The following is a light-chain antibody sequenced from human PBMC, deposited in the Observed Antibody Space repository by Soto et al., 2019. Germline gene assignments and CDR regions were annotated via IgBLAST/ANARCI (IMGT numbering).Light chain of an antibody. CDR1: QSVISN. V-gene: IGKV3D-15*01. Sequence: MVMTQPPVTLSVSPGGRATLSCRASQSVISNLAWYQHKPGQAPRLLIYGASIRSTGIPARFSGSGSGTEFTLTISSLQSEDFAIYYCQQYNYWPFTFGPRTKVDIK. CDR2: GAS. CDR3: QQYNYWPFT. J-gene: IGKJ3*01.